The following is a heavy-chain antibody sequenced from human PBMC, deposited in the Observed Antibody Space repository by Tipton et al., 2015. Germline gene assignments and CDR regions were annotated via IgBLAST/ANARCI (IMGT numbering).Heavy chain of an antibody. J-gene: IGHJ4*02. CDR1: GYSFTTYG. D-gene: IGHD4-17*01. CDR2: ISGYNGNT. Sequence: QLVQSGVEVKKPGASVKVSCKASGYSFTTYGIAWVRQAPGQGPEWMGWISGYNGNTNYAPKVQGRVTMTRDTSTNTVYMELRSLRSDDTAVYYCARNDYGDYHFDYWGQGTLVTVSS. CDR3: ARNDYGDYHFDY. V-gene: IGHV1-18*01.